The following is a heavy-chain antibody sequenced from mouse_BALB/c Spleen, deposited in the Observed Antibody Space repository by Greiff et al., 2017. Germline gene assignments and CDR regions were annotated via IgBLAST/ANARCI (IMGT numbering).Heavy chain of an antibody. V-gene: IGHV1-54*03. CDR2: INPGSGGT. CDR3: AIITGY. Sequence: QEQLKESGAELVRPGTSVKVSCKASGYAFTNYLIEWVKQRPGQGLEWIGVINPGSGGTNYNEKFKGKATLTADKSSSTAYMQLSSLTSDDSAVYFCAIITGYWGQGTTLTVSS. D-gene: IGHD1-1*01. CDR1: GYAFTNYL. J-gene: IGHJ2*01.